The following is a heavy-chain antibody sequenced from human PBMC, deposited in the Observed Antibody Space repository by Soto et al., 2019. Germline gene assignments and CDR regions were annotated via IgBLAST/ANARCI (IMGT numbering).Heavy chain of an antibody. CDR3: ARGGYDSGGYPFPY. Sequence: QVQLVQSGAEVKKPGASVKVSCKPSGYTFSSYGINWVRQAPGQGLEWMGWMNAYNGDTNYAQKYQGRVTMTTDTSTSTAYMELRSLTSDDTAVYYCARGGYDSGGYPFPYWGQGTLVTVSS. CDR2: MNAYNGDT. J-gene: IGHJ4*02. V-gene: IGHV1-18*01. D-gene: IGHD3-22*01. CDR1: GYTFSSYG.